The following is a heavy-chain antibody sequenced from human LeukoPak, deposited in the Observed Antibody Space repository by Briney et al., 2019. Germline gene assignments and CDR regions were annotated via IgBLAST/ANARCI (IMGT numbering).Heavy chain of an antibody. CDR2: INHSGST. V-gene: IGHV4-39*07. CDR1: GASMSSPSYF. D-gene: IGHD3-10*01. J-gene: IGHJ4*02. Sequence: SETVSLTCTVSGASMSSPSYFWGWVRQSPGKGLEWIGEINHSGSTNYNPSLKSRVTISVDTSKNQFSLKLSSVTAADTAVYYCARASEDYYGSGGEDYWGQGTLVTVSS. CDR3: ARASEDYYGSGGEDY.